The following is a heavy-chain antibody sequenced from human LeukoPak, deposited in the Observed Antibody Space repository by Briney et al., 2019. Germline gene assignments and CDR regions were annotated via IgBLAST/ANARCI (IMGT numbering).Heavy chain of an antibody. Sequence: SETLSLTCNVSGDSITSGGFYWAWIRQSPGKGLEWIGNVYYSGSTQYNPSLRGRVSISMDMTTNQFSLNLNSVSVTDTAIYYCARRDYAAWFDPWGPGTLVTVSS. CDR1: GDSITSGGFY. V-gene: IGHV4-39*01. D-gene: IGHD4/OR15-4a*01. CDR3: ARRDYAAWFDP. J-gene: IGHJ5*02. CDR2: VYYSGST.